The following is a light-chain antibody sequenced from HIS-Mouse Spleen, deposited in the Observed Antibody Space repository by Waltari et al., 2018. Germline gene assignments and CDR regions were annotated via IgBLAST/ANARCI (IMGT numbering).Light chain of an antibody. CDR1: SSDVGGYNY. V-gene: IGLV2-8*01. CDR3: SSYAGSNNHVV. Sequence: QSALTQPPSASGSPGQSVTISCTGTSSDVGGYNYVSWYQPHPGKAPKLMIYEVSKRPSGVPDRFSGSKSGNTASLTVSGLQAEDEADYYCSSYAGSNNHVVFGGGTKLTVL. CDR2: EVS. J-gene: IGLJ2*01.